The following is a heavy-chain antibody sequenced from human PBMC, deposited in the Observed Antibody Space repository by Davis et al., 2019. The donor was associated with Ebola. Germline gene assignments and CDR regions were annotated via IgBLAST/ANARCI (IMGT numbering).Heavy chain of an antibody. CDR2: IIPIFGTA. Sequence: SVKVSCKASGGTFSSYAISWVRQAPGQGLEWMGGIIPIFGTANYAQKFQGRVTITADESTSTAYMELSRLRSDDTAVYYCARAELWFGELGSWYFDLWGRGTLVTVSS. CDR3: ARAELWFGELGSWYFDL. J-gene: IGHJ2*01. D-gene: IGHD3-10*01. CDR1: GGTFSSYA. V-gene: IGHV1-69*13.